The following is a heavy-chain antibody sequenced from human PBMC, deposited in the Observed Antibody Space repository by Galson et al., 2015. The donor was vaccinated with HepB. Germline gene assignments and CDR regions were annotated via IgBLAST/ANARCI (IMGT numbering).Heavy chain of an antibody. Sequence: SVKVSCKASGYTFTGYHMHWVRQAPGQGLEWMGRINPNSGGTNYAQKFQGRVTMTRDTSISTAYMELSRLRSDDTAVYYCARDPEYYYDSSGYLNDWGHGTLVTVSS. CDR1: GYTFTGYH. J-gene: IGHJ4*01. CDR2: INPNSGGT. V-gene: IGHV1-2*06. D-gene: IGHD3-22*01. CDR3: ARDPEYYYDSSGYLND.